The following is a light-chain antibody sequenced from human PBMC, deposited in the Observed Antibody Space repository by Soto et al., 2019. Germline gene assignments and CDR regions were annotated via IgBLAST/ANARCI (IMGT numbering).Light chain of an antibody. J-gene: IGLJ1*01. Sequence: QSVLTQPASVSGSPGQSITISCTGTSSDVGGYNHVSWYQQHPGKAPKLMIYDVSNRPSGVSNRFSGSKSGNTASLTISGLQAEDEADYYCSSYTTSYTYVFGTGTKVTVL. CDR2: DVS. V-gene: IGLV2-14*01. CDR1: SSDVGGYNH. CDR3: SSYTTSYTYV.